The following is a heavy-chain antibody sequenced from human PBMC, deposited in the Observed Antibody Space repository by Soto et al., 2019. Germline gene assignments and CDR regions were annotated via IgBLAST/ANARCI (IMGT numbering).Heavy chain of an antibody. CDR2: ISSSGTII. D-gene: IGHD2-15*01. CDR3: ARGKSIFYGMDV. Sequence: QVQLVESGGGLVKPGGSLRLSCAASGFTFSDYYISWIRQAPGKGLEWVSYISSSGTIIYHADSVKGRFTISRDNAKNSLFXQMNSLRAEDTAVYYCARGKSIFYGMDVWGQGTTVTVSS. V-gene: IGHV3-11*01. CDR1: GFTFSDYY. J-gene: IGHJ6*02.